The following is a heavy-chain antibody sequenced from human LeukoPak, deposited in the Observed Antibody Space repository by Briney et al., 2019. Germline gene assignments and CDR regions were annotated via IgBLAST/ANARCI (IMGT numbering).Heavy chain of an antibody. V-gene: IGHV5-51*01. CDR1: GYRFTDYW. CDR2: IWPGDSNT. J-gene: IGHJ5*02. Sequence: PGESLKISCKGSGYRFTDYWIGWVRQMPGKGLEWMGIIWPGDSNTRYSPSFQGQVTISADRSISTAYLQWNSLKASATAMYYCARHVTTVTTSWFDPWGQGTLVTVSS. D-gene: IGHD4-11*01. CDR3: ARHVTTVTTSWFDP.